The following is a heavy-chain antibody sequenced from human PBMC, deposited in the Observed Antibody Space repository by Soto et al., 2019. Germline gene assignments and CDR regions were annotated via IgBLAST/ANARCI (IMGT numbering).Heavy chain of an antibody. CDR3: ARHCSGGSCHYYYMDV. CDR2: IYYSGST. V-gene: IGHV4-59*08. Sequence: SETLALTCTVSGGCISSYYWRWIRQPPGKGLEWIGYIYYSGSTNYNPSLKSRVTISLDTSKNQFSLKMSSVTATDTAVYYCARHCSGGSCHYYYMDVWGKGITVTGSS. D-gene: IGHD2-15*01. J-gene: IGHJ6*03. CDR1: GGCISSYY.